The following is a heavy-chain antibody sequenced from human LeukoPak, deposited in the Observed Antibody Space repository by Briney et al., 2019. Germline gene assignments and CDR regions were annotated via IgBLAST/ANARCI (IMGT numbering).Heavy chain of an antibody. D-gene: IGHD3-10*01. CDR3: AKDGVPLLWFGELFDY. Sequence: PGGSLRLSCAASGFTVSSNYMSWVRQAPGKGLEWVSVIYSGGSTYYADSVKGRFTIPRDNSKNTLYLQMNSLRAEDTAVYYCAKDGVPLLWFGELFDYWGQGTLVTVSS. V-gene: IGHV3-53*05. J-gene: IGHJ4*02. CDR1: GFTVSSNY. CDR2: IYSGGST.